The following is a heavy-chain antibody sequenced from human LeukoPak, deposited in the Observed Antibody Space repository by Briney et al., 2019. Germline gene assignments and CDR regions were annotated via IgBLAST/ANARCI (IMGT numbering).Heavy chain of an antibody. CDR1: GYTFTSYY. Sequence: ASVKVSCEASGYTFTSYYMHWVRQAPGQGLEGMGWINPNSGGTNYAQKFQGRVTMTRDTPISTAYMELSRLRSDDTAVYYCARTTYYYDSSGYYLIDYWGQGTLVTVSS. D-gene: IGHD3-22*01. V-gene: IGHV1-2*02. CDR2: INPNSGGT. CDR3: ARTTYYYDSSGYYLIDY. J-gene: IGHJ4*02.